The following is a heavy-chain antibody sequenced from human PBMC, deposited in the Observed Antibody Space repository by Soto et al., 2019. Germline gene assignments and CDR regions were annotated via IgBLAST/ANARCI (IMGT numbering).Heavy chain of an antibody. V-gene: IGHV3-74*01. Sequence: EVQLVESGLGLVQPGGSLRRTCAASGFTFSSYWMHWVRQAPGKGLVWVSRINSDGSSTSYADSVKGRFTISRDNAKNTLYLQMNSLRAEDTAVYYCVRTSLVVAAATREDYWGQGTLVTVSS. CDR1: GFTFSSYW. CDR3: VRTSLVVAAATREDY. J-gene: IGHJ4*02. D-gene: IGHD2-15*01. CDR2: INSDGSST.